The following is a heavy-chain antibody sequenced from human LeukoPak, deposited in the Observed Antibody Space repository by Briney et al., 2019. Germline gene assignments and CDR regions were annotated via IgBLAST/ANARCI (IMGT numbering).Heavy chain of an antibody. CDR3: ARDLGGSSDF. CDR2: IYRGGKT. D-gene: IGHD6-6*01. V-gene: IGHV3-53*01. CDR1: DFNVSGNY. J-gene: IGHJ4*02. Sequence: GGSLRLSCAASDFNVSGNYMAWVRQAPEKGLQWVSLIYRGGKTYYADSVEGRFTISRDSSKNMLYLQMNSLRVDDTALYYCARDLGGSSDFWGQGTQVTVSS.